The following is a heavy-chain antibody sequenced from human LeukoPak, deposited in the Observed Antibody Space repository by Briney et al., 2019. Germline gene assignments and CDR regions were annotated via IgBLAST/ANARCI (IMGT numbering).Heavy chain of an antibody. J-gene: IGHJ6*02. CDR2: IYYSADT. D-gene: IGHD6-13*01. V-gene: IGHV4-59*01. CDR3: ARSRPYSSSWGYFYYGMDV. Sequence: NPSETLSLTCTVSGVSISSYSWSWIRQPPGKGLEWIGYIYYSADTNYNPSLKSRITISVDTSKNQFSLNLTSVTAADTAVYYCARSRPYSSSWGYFYYGMDVWGQGTTVTVSS. CDR1: GVSISSYS.